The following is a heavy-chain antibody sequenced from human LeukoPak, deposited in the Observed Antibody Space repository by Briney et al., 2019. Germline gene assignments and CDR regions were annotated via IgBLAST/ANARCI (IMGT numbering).Heavy chain of an antibody. J-gene: IGHJ3*02. CDR3: ARDQLGILLDDPPGAFDI. CDR2: IIPILGIA. Sequence: AASVKVSCKASGGTFSSYAISWVRQAPGQGLEWMGRIIPILGIANYAQKFQGRVTITADISTSTAYMELSSLRSEDTAVYYCARDQLGILLDDPPGAFDIWGQGTMVTVSS. D-gene: IGHD7-27*01. CDR1: GGTFSSYA. V-gene: IGHV1-69*04.